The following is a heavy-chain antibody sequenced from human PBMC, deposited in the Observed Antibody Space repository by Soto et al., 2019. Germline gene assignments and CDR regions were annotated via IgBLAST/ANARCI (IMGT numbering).Heavy chain of an antibody. CDR1: GGSISSSSYY. J-gene: IGHJ4*02. D-gene: IGHD5-18*01. Sequence: SETLSLTCTVSGGSISSSSYYWGWIRQPPGKGLEWIGSIYYSGSTYYNPSLKSRVTISVDTSKNQFSLKLSSVTAADTAVYYCARRRYYYFDYWGQGTLVTVSA. CDR2: IYYSGST. CDR3: ARRRYYYFDY. V-gene: IGHV4-39*01.